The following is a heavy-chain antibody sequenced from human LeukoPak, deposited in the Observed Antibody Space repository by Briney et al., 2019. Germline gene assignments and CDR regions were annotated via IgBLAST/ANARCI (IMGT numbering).Heavy chain of an antibody. CDR1: GFTFSSSY. D-gene: IGHD6-19*01. CDR3: ARDQWLVRDHYMDV. Sequence: GGSLRLSCAVSGFTFSSSYMNWVRQAPGKGLEWVSFISTSSSYTYYADSVKGRFTISRDNAKNSLYPQMNSLRAEDTAVYYCARDQWLVRDHYMDVWGKGTTVTVSS. CDR2: ISTSSSYT. V-gene: IGHV3-21*01. J-gene: IGHJ6*03.